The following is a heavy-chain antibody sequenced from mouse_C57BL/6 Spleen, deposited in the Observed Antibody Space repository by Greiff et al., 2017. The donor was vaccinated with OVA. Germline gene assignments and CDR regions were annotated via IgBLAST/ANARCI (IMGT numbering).Heavy chain of an antibody. CDR2: IYPGSGNT. CDR1: GYSFTSYY. J-gene: IGHJ1*03. V-gene: IGHV1-66*01. CDR3: ARGGHYGNYDWYFDV. Sequence: QVQLQQSGPELVKPGASVKISCKASGYSFTSYYIHWVKQRPGQGLEWIGWIYPGSGNTKYNEKFKGKATLTADTSSSTAYMQLSSLTSEDSAVYYCARGGHYGNYDWYFDVWGTGTTVTVSS. D-gene: IGHD2-1*01.